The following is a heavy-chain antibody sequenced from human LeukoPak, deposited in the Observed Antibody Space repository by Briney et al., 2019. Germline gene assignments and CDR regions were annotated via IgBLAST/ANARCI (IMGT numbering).Heavy chain of an antibody. CDR3: AKSASSWPLYYFDS. D-gene: IGHD6-13*01. CDR2: LNWNGGST. J-gene: IGHJ4*02. Sequence: GGSLRLSCAASGFIFDDYGMGWVRQAPGKGLEWVSGLNWNGGSTGSADSVKGRFIISRDNAKNCLYLQMNSLRAEDTALYYCAKSASSWPLYYFDSRGQGTLVTVSS. CDR1: GFIFDDYG. V-gene: IGHV3-20*04.